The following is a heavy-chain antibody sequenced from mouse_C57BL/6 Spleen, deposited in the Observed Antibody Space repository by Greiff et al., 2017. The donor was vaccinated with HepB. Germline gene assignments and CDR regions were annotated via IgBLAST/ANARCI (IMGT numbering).Heavy chain of an antibody. J-gene: IGHJ1*03. CDR2: IYPYNDGT. Sequence: VQLKQSGPELVKPGASVKMSCKASGYTFTSYVMHWVKQKPGQGLEWIGYIYPYNDGTKYNEKFKGKATLTSDKSSSTAYMELSSLTSEDSAVFYYGSSHWYFDVWGTGTTVTVSS. V-gene: IGHV1-14*01. CDR3: GSSHWYFDV. CDR1: GYTFTSYV. D-gene: IGHD1-1*01.